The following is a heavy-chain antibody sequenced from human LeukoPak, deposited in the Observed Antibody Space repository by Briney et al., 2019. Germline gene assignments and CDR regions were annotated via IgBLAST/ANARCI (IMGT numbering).Heavy chain of an antibody. CDR3: ARETNAYYYMDV. CDR1: GGSITSYY. V-gene: IGHV4-4*07. CDR2: IYTSGST. Sequence: SETLSLTCTVSGGSITSYYWSWIRQPAGKGLEWIGRIYTSGSTNHNPSLKSRVTMSIDSSKNQFSLKLSSVTAADTAVYYCARETNAYYYMDVWGKGTTVTVSS. J-gene: IGHJ6*03. D-gene: IGHD2-8*01.